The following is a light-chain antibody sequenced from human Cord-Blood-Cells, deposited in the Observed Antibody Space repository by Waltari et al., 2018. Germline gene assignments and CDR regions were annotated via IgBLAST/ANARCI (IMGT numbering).Light chain of an antibody. CDR1: SGHSSYA. J-gene: IGLJ3*02. CDR2: LNSDGSH. V-gene: IGLV4-69*01. CDR3: QTWGTGNWV. Sequence: QLVLTQSPSASASLGASVKLTCTRSSGHSSYAIAWHPQQPEKGPRYLMKLNSDGSHSKGDGIPDRFSGSSSGAERYLTISSLQSEDEADYYCQTWGTGNWVFGGGTKLTVL.